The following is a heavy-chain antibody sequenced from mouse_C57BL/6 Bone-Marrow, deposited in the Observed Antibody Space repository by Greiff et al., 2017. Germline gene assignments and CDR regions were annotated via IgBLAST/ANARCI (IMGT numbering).Heavy chain of an antibody. CDR1: GFSLTSYG. V-gene: IGHV2-6*01. J-gene: IGHJ3*01. Sequence: VKVVESGPGLVAPSQSLSITCTVSGFSLTSYGVDWVRQSPGKGLEWLGVIWGVGSTNYNSALKSRLSISKDNSKSQGFLKMNSLHTADTAMYYCDCGGDWFAYWGQGTLVTVSA. CDR3: DCGGDWFAY. CDR2: IWGVGST.